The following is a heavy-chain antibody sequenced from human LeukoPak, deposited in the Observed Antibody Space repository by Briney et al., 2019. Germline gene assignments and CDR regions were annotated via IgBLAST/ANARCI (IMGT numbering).Heavy chain of an antibody. J-gene: IGHJ3*02. Sequence: SETLSLTCTVSGGFISSDYWSWIRQSPGKGLELIGYIYYTGSTRYNPSLQSRVTISVDTSRNHFSLKLSSLSAADTAVYFCARLLDYDSSGNPDTFDIWGQGTMVTVSS. CDR2: IYYTGST. CDR3: ARLLDYDSSGNPDTFDI. D-gene: IGHD3-22*01. V-gene: IGHV4-59*01. CDR1: GGFISSDY.